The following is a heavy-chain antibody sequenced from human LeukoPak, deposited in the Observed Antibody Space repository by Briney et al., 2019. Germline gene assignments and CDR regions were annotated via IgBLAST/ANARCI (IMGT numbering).Heavy chain of an antibody. J-gene: IGHJ2*01. CDR3: ARAPPDWECSNSICYTWYFDL. Sequence: GSLRLSCAASGFTFSSYAMHWVRQAPGKGLEWVSYISPSGSTIFYADSVKGRFTISRDNAKNSLFLQMNNLGVEDTAVYYCARAPPDWECSNSICYTWYFDLWGRGTLVTVSS. D-gene: IGHD2-2*02. CDR1: GFTFSSYA. V-gene: IGHV3-48*04. CDR2: ISPSGSTI.